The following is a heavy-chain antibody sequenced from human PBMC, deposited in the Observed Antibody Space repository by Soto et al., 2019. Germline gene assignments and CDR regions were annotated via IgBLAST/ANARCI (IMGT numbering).Heavy chain of an antibody. Sequence: GGSLRLSCAASGFTFSSYSMNWVRQAPGKGLEWVSSISSSSSYIYYADSVKGRFTISRDNAKNSLYLQMNSLRAEDTAVYCCARDCSGGSCYSYYYYYYGMDVWGQGTTVTVSS. CDR3: ARDCSGGSCYSYYYYYYGMDV. CDR2: ISSSSSYI. J-gene: IGHJ6*02. V-gene: IGHV3-21*01. D-gene: IGHD2-15*01. CDR1: GFTFSSYS.